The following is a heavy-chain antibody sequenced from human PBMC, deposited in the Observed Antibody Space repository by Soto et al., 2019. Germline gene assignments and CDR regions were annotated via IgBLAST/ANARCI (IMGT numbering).Heavy chain of an antibody. CDR3: ARGLAYCGGDCYPHSTDYYYYDMDV. CDR1: GGTFNSYT. J-gene: IGHJ6*02. CDR2: INPNSGGT. Sequence: ASVKVSCKASGGTFNSYTISWVRQAPGQGLEWMGWINPNSGGTNYAQKIQGWVTMTRDTSISTAYMELSRLRSDDTAVFYCARGLAYCGGDCYPHSTDYYYYDMDVWGQGTTVTVSS. D-gene: IGHD2-21*02. V-gene: IGHV1-2*04.